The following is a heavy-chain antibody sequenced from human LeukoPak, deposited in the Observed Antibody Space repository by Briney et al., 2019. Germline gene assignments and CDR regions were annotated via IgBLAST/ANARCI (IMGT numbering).Heavy chain of an antibody. CDR2: IYTSGST. V-gene: IGHV4-4*07. J-gene: IGHJ5*02. Sequence: PSETLSLTCTVSGGSISTYYWSWIRQPTGRGLEWIGRIYTSGSTNYNPSLKSRVTMSVDTSKNQFSLKLSSVTAADTAVYYCAREEEQMARGLDPWGQGALVTVSS. CDR3: AREEEQMARGLDP. D-gene: IGHD5-24*01. CDR1: GGSISTYY.